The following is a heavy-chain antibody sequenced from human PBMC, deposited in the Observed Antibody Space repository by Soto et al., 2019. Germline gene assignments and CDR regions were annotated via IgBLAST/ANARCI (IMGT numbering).Heavy chain of an antibody. V-gene: IGHV3-15*07. CDR2: IKSKTDGGTT. CDR1: GFTFSNAW. J-gene: IGHJ6*02. Sequence: GGSLRLSCAASGFTFSNAWMNWVRQAPGKGLEWVGRIKSKTDGGTTDYAAPVKGRFTISRDDSKNTLYLQMNSLKTEDTGVYYCTTGDIVVVVAATIPTTVAKKTFNKNYYYGMDVWGQGTTVTVSS. CDR3: TTGDIVVVVAATIPTTVAKKTFNKNYYYGMDV. D-gene: IGHD2-15*01.